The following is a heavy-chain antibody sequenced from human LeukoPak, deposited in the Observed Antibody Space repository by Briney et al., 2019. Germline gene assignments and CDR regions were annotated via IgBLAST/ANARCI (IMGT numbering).Heavy chain of an antibody. J-gene: IGHJ6*02. Sequence: PSETLSLTCAVYGGSFSGYYWSWIRQPPGKGLEWIGEINHSGSTNYNSSLKSRVTISVDTSKNQFSLKLSSVTAADTAVYYCARGSNVLLWFGTAGDVWGQGTTVTVSS. CDR2: INHSGST. V-gene: IGHV4-34*01. CDR3: ARGSNVLLWFGTAGDV. CDR1: GGSFSGYY. D-gene: IGHD3-10*01.